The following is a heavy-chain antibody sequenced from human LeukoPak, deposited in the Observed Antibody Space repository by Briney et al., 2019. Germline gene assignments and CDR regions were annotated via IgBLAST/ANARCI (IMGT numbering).Heavy chain of an antibody. CDR3: ATEKIPDEHRGAFDV. CDR2: IYSGGTT. J-gene: IGHJ3*01. D-gene: IGHD2-21*01. V-gene: IGHV3-53*01. Sequence: GGSLSLSCAASGFTVSSNFMSWVSQLPGKGLECLSAIYSGGTTHYADSVKGRFTISRDNSKNTLYLQMNGLRVEDTAVYYCATEKIPDEHRGAFDVWGQGTMVTVSS. CDR1: GFTVSSNF.